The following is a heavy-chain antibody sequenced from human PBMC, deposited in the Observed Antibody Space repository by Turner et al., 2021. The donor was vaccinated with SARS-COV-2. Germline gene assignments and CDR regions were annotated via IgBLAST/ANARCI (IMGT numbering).Heavy chain of an antibody. CDR3: ARVTSLSYYFDF. CDR1: GYTFTGYN. Sequence: QVQLVQSGAEVKKPGAPVKVSCKASGYTFTGYNMHWVRQAPGQGLEWMGWISPNSGGTNYAQKFQGRVTMTRDTSISTAYMDLSGLRSDDTAVYYCARVTSLSYYFDFWGQGTLVTVSS. CDR2: ISPNSGGT. J-gene: IGHJ4*02. V-gene: IGHV1-2*02.